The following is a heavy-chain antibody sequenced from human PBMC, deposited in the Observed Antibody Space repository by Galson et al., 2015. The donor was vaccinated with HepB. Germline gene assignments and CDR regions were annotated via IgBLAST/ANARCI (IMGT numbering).Heavy chain of an antibody. Sequence: SVKVSCKASGFTFTSSAVQWVRQARGQRLEWIGWIVVGSGNKNYAQKFQERVTISRDMSTSTAYMELSSLRSEDTAVYYCAADRITDRAFDIWGQGTMVTVSS. J-gene: IGHJ3*02. CDR1: GFTFTSSA. CDR3: AADRITDRAFDI. V-gene: IGHV1-58*01. CDR2: IVVGSGNK.